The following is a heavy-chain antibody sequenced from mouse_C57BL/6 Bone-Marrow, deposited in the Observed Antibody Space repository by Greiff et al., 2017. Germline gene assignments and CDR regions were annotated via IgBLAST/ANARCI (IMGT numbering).Heavy chain of an antibody. CDR1: GYTFTSYG. CDR3: ARGKDYYDYLAWFAY. V-gene: IGHV1-81*01. CDR2: IYPRSGNT. Sequence: QVQLKQSGAELARPGASVKLSCKASGYTFTSYGISWVKQRTGQGLEWIGEIYPRSGNTYYNEKFKGKATLTADKSSSTAYMELRSLTSEDSAVDFCARGKDYYDYLAWFAYWGQGTLVTVSA. J-gene: IGHJ3*01. D-gene: IGHD2-4*01.